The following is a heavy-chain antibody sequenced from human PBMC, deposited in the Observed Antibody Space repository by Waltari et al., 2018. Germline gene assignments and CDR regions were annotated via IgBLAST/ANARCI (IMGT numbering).Heavy chain of an antibody. J-gene: IGHJ4*02. CDR3: AKEDWWEVPAPHFDH. CDR2: MSGSGAST. D-gene: IGHD2-2*01. Sequence: EVQLLESGGGLVQPGGSLRLSCAATGFSLNNYAMSWVRQAPGKGLEWVSSMSGSGASTHYAGSVKGRFTISRDESKNTLFLQMNSLRAEDTAIYYCAKEDWWEVPAPHFDHWGQGTLVTVSS. CDR1: GFSLNNYA. V-gene: IGHV3-23*01.